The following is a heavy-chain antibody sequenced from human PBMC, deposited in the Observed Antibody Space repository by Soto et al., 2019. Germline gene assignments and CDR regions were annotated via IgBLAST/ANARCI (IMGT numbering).Heavy chain of an antibody. Sequence: ASVKVSCKVSGYTLTELSMHWVRQAPGKGLEWMGGFDPEDGETIYAQKFQGRVTMTEDTSTDTAYMGPSSLRSEETAVYYCATFKPRGSYERWGQGTLVTVSS. CDR1: GYTLTELS. D-gene: IGHD1-26*01. CDR3: ATFKPRGSYER. CDR2: FDPEDGET. V-gene: IGHV1-24*01. J-gene: IGHJ4*02.